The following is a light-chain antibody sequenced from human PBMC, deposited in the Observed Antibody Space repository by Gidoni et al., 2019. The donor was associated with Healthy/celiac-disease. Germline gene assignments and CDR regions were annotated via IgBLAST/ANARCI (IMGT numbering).Light chain of an antibody. Sequence: DIVMTQSPASLAVSLGERATINCQSSQSVLYSSNNNNYLAWYQQKPGPPPKLRIYWASTRESGVRDRFSGSGSGTDSALTVSRVQAEDVAVYYCQQYYSTPWTFGRGTKVEIK. CDR3: QQYYSTPWT. CDR1: QSVLYSSNNNNY. J-gene: IGKJ1*01. V-gene: IGKV4-1*01. CDR2: WAS.